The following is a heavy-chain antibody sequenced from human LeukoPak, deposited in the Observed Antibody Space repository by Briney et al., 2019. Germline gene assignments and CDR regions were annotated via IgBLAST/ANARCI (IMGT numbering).Heavy chain of an antibody. J-gene: IGHJ6*02. CDR2: IYYSGST. D-gene: IGHD3-22*01. CDR3: ARHREYYDSSGYYGDGMDV. CDR1: GGSISSYY. V-gene: IGHV4-59*08. Sequence: PSETLSLTCTVSGGSISSYYWSWIRQPPGKGLEWIGYIYYSGSTNYNPSLKSRVTISVDTSKNQFSLKLSSVTAADTAVHYCARHREYYDSSGYYGDGMDVWGQGTTVTVSS.